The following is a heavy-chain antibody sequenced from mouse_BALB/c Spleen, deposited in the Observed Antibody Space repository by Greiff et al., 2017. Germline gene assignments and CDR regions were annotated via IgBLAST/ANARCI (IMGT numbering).Heavy chain of an antibody. CDR1: GFNIKDTY. Sequence: VQLKQSGAELVKPGASVKLSCTASGFNIKDTYMPWVKQRPEQGLEWIGRIDPANGNTKYDPKFQGKATITADTSSNTAYLQLSSLTSEDTAVYYCARMGLYFDYWGQGTTLTVSS. CDR3: ARMGLYFDY. V-gene: IGHV14-3*02. J-gene: IGHJ2*01. CDR2: IDPANGNT. D-gene: IGHD4-1*01.